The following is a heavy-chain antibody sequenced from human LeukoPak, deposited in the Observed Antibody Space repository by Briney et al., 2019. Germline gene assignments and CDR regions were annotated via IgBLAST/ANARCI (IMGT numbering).Heavy chain of an antibody. J-gene: IGHJ6*02. CDR3: ARGRSGYDSYYYGMDV. Sequence: SETLSLTCAAYGGSFSGYYWSWIRQPPGKGLEWIGEINHSGSTNYNPSLKSRVTISVDTSKNQFSLKLSSVTAADTAVYYCARGRSGYDSYYYGMDVWGQGTTVTVSS. CDR1: GGSFSGYY. D-gene: IGHD5-12*01. V-gene: IGHV4-34*01. CDR2: INHSGST.